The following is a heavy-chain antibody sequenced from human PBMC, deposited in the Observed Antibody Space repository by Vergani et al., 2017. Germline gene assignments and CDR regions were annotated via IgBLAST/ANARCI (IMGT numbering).Heavy chain of an antibody. V-gene: IGHV3-23*01. Sequence: EVRLLESGGDLLQSGESLKISCAASGFSFKDYAMSWVRQAPGKGLEWVSGISGTGGFTFYADSVKGRFTISRDNYKNSLHLQMNNLRAEDTAVYYCARQSRDVFCTNGVCPLGYWGQGALVTVSS. CDR2: ISGTGGFT. CDR3: ARQSRDVFCTNGVCPLGY. CDR1: GFSFKDYA. J-gene: IGHJ4*02. D-gene: IGHD2-8*01.